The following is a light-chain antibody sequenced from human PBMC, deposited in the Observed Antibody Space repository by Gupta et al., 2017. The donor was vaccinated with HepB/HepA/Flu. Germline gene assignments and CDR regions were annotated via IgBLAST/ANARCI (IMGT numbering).Light chain of an antibody. V-gene: IGKV4-1*01. J-gene: IGKJ1*01. CDR1: QSIFNNC. Sequence: IVMTQSPDTLAVSLGERATINCKSSQSIFNNCLAWYQQKPGQPPNLLIYWASTRESGFPDRFSGSGSGTDFTLTISNLQAEDVAVYYCQQCDSVPWTFGQGTKVEIK. CDR2: WAS. CDR3: QQCDSVPWT.